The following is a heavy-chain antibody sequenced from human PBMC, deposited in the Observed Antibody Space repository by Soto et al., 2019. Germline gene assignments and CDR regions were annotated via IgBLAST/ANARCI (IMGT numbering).Heavy chain of an antibody. Sequence: EVQLLESGGGLIQPGGSLRLSCSASGFSFSSYAMMWVRQAPGKGLEWVSVISGRGGSSYFADSPKGRFTISRDNSKNMLYLEMNSLRAEDTAIYFCAKGSIEYSASVDYWGQGTLVIVSS. D-gene: IGHD1-26*01. CDR3: AKGSIEYSASVDY. J-gene: IGHJ4*02. CDR2: ISGRGGSS. CDR1: GFSFSSYA. V-gene: IGHV3-23*01.